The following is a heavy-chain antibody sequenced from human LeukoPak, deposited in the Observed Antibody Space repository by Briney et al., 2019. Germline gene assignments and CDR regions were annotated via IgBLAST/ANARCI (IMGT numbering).Heavy chain of an antibody. V-gene: IGHV4-59*01. CDR3: VGGDYDSGGHHPSFDY. CDR1: DGSISSYY. CDR2: IYYGGTT. J-gene: IGHJ4*02. Sequence: MPSETLSLTCTVSDGSISSYYWNWIRQPPGKGLEWIGYIYYGGTTNYNPSLKSRVTISVDTSKNQFSLKLSSVTAADTAVYYCVGGDYDSGGHHPSFDYWGQGTLVTVSS. D-gene: IGHD3-22*01.